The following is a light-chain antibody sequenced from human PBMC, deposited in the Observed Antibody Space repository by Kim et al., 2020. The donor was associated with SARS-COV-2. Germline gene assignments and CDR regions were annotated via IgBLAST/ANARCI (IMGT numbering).Light chain of an antibody. J-gene: IGLJ2*01. CDR1: ALPKQY. CDR2: KDS. V-gene: IGLV3-25*03. Sequence: SYELTQPPSVSVSPGQTARITCSGDALPKQYAYWYQQKPGQAPVLVRYKDSERPSGIPERFSGSSSGTTVTLTISGVQAEDEADYYCQSADSSGVVFGGGTQLTVL. CDR3: QSADSSGVV.